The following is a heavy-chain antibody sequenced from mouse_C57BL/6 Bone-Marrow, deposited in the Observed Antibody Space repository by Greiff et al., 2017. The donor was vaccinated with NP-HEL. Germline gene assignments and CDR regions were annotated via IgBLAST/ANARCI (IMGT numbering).Heavy chain of an antibody. D-gene: IGHD3-2*02. V-gene: IGHV1-81*01. CDR2: IYPRSGNT. Sequence: QVQLKESGAELARPGASVKLSCKASGYTFTSYGISWVKQRTGQGLEWIGEIYPRSGNTYYNEKFKGKATLTADKSSSTAYMELRSLTSEDSAVYFCARRAAQAYYAMDYWGQGTSVTVSS. J-gene: IGHJ4*01. CDR3: ARRAAQAYYAMDY. CDR1: GYTFTSYG.